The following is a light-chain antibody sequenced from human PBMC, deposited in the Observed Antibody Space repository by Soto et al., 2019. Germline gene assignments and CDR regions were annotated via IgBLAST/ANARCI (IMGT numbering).Light chain of an antibody. J-gene: IGKJ5*01. Sequence: IVLTQSPAILALSPGDRATLSCRASQSVSSNLAWYQQRPGQAPRLLVYGASTRANGVPARFGGSGTGTDFTLTINSLEPEDFAVYYCQQRNVWPPITFGQGTRLEIK. CDR1: QSVSSN. CDR2: GAS. CDR3: QQRNVWPPIT. V-gene: IGKV3-11*01.